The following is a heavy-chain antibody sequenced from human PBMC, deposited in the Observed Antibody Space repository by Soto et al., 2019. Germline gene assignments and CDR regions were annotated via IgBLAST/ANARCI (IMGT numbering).Heavy chain of an antibody. CDR1: GYTFTSYY. CDR2: INPSGGST. V-gene: IGHV1-46*01. CDR3: AREGPTVGYCSSASCDDYYYGMDV. D-gene: IGHD2-2*01. Sequence: QVQLVQSGAEVKKPGASVKVSCKASGYTFTSYYMHWVRQAPGQGLEWMGIINPSGGSTSYAQKFQGRVTLTRDTSASRVYMELSSLRSEDTAVYYCAREGPTVGYCSSASCDDYYYGMDVWCQGTPVTFSS. J-gene: IGHJ6*02.